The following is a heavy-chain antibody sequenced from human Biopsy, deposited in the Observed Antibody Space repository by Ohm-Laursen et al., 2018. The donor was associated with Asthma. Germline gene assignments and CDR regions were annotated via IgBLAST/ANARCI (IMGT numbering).Heavy chain of an antibody. Sequence: SLRLSCAASGFVFRSHAMHWVRQAPGKGLEWVAVVSHDGGVAHYADSMKGRFTISGDNAKSTLYLQMNRLRTDDTAVYYCAKRRGYSDLTDFDHWGQGTLVTVSS. CDR1: GFVFRSHA. CDR3: AKRRGYSDLTDFDH. D-gene: IGHD3-3*01. V-gene: IGHV3-30*18. CDR2: VSHDGGVA. J-gene: IGHJ4*02.